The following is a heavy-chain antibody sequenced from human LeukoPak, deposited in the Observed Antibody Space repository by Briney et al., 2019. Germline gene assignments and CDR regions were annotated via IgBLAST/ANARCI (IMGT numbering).Heavy chain of an antibody. Sequence: GGSLRLSCAGSGFTFSDYEMNWVRQAPGKGLEWVAVISYDGSNTDYADSVKGRFTISRDNSKNTLYLQMNSLRAEDTAVYYCAKAASSGYYMHDFWGQGTLVTVSS. J-gene: IGHJ4*02. D-gene: IGHD3-22*01. CDR3: AKAASSGYYMHDF. CDR2: ISYDGSNT. V-gene: IGHV3-30*18. CDR1: GFTFSDYE.